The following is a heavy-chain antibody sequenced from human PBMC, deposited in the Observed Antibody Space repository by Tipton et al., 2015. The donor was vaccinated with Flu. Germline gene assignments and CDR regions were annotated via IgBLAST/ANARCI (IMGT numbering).Heavy chain of an antibody. CDR2: IRYGGSS. V-gene: IGHV4-39*07. J-gene: IGHJ4*02. CDR3: ARVWSSFVATASLDY. D-gene: IGHD1-1*01. CDR1: GGSISTSGYH. Sequence: TLSLTCTVSGGSISTSGYHWGWIRQPPGKGLEWIGSIRYGGSSYYTPSLKSRVTISLDMSKDQFSLKLASVTAVDTAVYYCARVWSSFVATASLDYWGRGTLVTVSS.